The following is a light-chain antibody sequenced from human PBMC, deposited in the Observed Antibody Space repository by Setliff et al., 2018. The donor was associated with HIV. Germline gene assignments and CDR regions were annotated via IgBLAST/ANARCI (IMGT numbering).Light chain of an antibody. CDR1: SGSIDANY. Sequence: TQPHYVSESPGKTVTISCTRSSGSIDANYVQWYQQRPGGSPTTLIYEDNQRPSGVPDRFSGSIDKSSNSASLSISGLKTEDEADYYCHSYDSRTEVFGSGTKVTVL. V-gene: IGLV6-57*01. CDR2: EDN. J-gene: IGLJ1*01. CDR3: HSYDSRTEV.